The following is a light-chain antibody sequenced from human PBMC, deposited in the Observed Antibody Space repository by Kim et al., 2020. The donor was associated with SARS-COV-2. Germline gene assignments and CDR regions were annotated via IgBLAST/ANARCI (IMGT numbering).Light chain of an antibody. CDR3: SLAYIDTWV. Sequence: QAVVTQEPSLTVSPGGTVTLTCGSSTGAVTSAHYPYWFQQKPGQAPKTLIYHTTNKHSWTPAHFSGSLLGGKAALTLSGAQPEDEADYYCSLAYIDTWVFGGGTQLTVL. J-gene: IGLJ3*02. V-gene: IGLV7-46*01. CDR2: HTT. CDR1: TGAVTSAHY.